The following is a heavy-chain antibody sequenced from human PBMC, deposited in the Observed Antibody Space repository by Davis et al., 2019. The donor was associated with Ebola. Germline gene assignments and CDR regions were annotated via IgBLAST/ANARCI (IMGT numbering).Heavy chain of an antibody. D-gene: IGHD2-15*01. CDR1: GYSFTSYW. Sequence: GESLKISCKGSGYSFTSYWIGWVRQMPGKGLEWMGIIYPGDSDTRYSPSFQGQVTISAAKSISTAYLQWSSLKASDTAMYYCARQIVVVVAASKTGRFDPWGQGTLVTVSS. CDR3: ARQIVVVVAASKTGRFDP. J-gene: IGHJ5*02. V-gene: IGHV5-51*01. CDR2: IYPGDSDT.